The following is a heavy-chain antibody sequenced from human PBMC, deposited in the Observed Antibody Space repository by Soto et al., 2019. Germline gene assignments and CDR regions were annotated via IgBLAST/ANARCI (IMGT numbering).Heavy chain of an antibody. V-gene: IGHV3-30*18. CDR1: GFTFSSYG. D-gene: IGHD3-22*01. CDR3: AKDESTMIVVVIQDAFDI. Sequence: GGSLRLSCAASGFTFSSYGMHWVRQAPGKGLEWVAVISYDGSNKYYADSVKGRFTISRDNSKNTLYLQMNSLRAEDTAVYYCAKDESTMIVVVIQDAFDIWGQGTMVTVSS. J-gene: IGHJ3*02. CDR2: ISYDGSNK.